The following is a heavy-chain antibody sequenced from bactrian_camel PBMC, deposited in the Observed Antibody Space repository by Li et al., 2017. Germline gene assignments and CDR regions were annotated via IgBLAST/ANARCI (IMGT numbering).Heavy chain of an antibody. CDR1: GNTERPDW. CDR3: AATRGPLTYFSDYDVFGNALDA. CDR2: IFTGGIST. J-gene: IGHJ3*01. Sequence: QLVESGGGSVQAGGSLRLSCVASGNTERPDWMGWFRQAPGKEREGVAAIFTGGISTYYADSVTGRFTISLDDAKNTVYLQMIDLKPEDTGMYFCAATRGPLTYFSDYDVFGNALDAWGHGTQVTVSS. D-gene: IGHD4*01. V-gene: IGHV3S25*01.